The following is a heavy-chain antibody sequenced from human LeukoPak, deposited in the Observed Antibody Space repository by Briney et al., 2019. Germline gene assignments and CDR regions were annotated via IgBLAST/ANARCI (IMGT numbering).Heavy chain of an antibody. CDR3: ARDIPSGFYTPDY. CDR1: GSTFSDYW. J-gene: IGHJ4*02. Sequence: GGSLRLSCVASGSTFSDYWMSWVRQAPGMGLEWVANIETDGDEKNYVDSVKGRFTISRDNAKNSLYLQMNNLRDEDTALYYCARDIPSGFYTPDYWGQGTQVTVSS. V-gene: IGHV3-7*01. CDR2: IETDGDEK. D-gene: IGHD5-12*01.